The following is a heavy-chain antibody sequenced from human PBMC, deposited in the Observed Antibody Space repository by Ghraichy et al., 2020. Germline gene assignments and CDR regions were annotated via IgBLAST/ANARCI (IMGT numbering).Heavy chain of an antibody. V-gene: IGHV3-21*01. CDR2: ISSSSDYI. Sequence: GGSLRLSCAASGFTFSSYSMNWVRQAPGKGLEWVSSISSSSDYIYYADSVKGRFTISRDNAKNSLFLQMNSLRAEDTALYYCARALEGCGTNHPVLGLVHITRYNGMDVWGQGTTVTLAS. CDR1: GFTFSSYS. CDR3: ARALEGCGTNHPVLGLVHITRYNGMDV. D-gene: IGHD1-1*01. J-gene: IGHJ6*02.